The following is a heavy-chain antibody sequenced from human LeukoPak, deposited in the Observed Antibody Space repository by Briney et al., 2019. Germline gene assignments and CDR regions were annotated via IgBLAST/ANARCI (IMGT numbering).Heavy chain of an antibody. Sequence: GGSLRLSCAASGFTFSSYDMHWVRQATGKGLEWVSVIGTAGDTYYPGSVKGRFTISRENAKNSLYLQMNSLRAGDTAVYYCARGGQYDFWSGYSPDAFDIWGQGTMVTVSS. V-gene: IGHV3-13*01. CDR1: GFTFSSYD. CDR3: ARGGQYDFWSGYSPDAFDI. CDR2: IGTAGDT. J-gene: IGHJ3*02. D-gene: IGHD3-3*01.